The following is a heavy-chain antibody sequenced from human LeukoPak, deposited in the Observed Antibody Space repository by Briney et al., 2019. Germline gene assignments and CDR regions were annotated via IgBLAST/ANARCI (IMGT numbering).Heavy chain of an antibody. Sequence: PGGSLRLSCAASGFTFSNAWMSWVRQAPGKGLEWVGRIKSKTDGGTTDYAAPVKGRFTISRDNSRNTLYLQMNSLRAEDTAVYYCAKGKFDSSGYYFNYFDYWGQGTLVTVSS. V-gene: IGHV3-15*01. CDR2: IKSKTDGGTT. J-gene: IGHJ4*02. CDR1: GFTFSNAW. D-gene: IGHD3-22*01. CDR3: AKGKFDSSGYYFNYFDY.